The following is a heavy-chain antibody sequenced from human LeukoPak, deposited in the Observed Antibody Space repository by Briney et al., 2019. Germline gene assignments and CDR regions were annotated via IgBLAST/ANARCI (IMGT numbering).Heavy chain of an antibody. CDR3: ARGRATGATRPFDI. J-gene: IGHJ3*02. CDR1: GGSFSGYY. Sequence: KPSETLSLTCAVYGGSFSGYYWSWIRQSPGKGLEWIGEINDSGSTNYNPSLKSRVTLSVDTSKNQFSLNLSSVTAADTAVFYCARGRATGATRPFDIWGQGTMVTVSS. V-gene: IGHV4-34*01. D-gene: IGHD1-26*01. CDR2: INDSGST.